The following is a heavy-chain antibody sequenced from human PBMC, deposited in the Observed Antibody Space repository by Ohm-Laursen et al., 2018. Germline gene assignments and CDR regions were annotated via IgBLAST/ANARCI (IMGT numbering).Heavy chain of an antibody. CDR1: GFTFTSYF. J-gene: IGHJ4*02. CDR3: ARDKVYGDLSWSKYRPYYFDS. V-gene: IGHV1-46*01. CDR2: INPTDDST. D-gene: IGHD4-17*01. Sequence: ASVKVSCKVSGFTFTSYFLHWVRQAPGQGLEWMGIINPTDDSTFITQKFQGRVSMTRDTSTSTVYMELTSLRSEDTAVYYCARDKVYGDLSWSKYRPYYFDSWGQGTLVTVSS.